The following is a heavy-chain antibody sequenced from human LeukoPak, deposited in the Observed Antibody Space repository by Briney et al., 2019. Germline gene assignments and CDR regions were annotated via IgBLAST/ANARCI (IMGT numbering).Heavy chain of an antibody. Sequence: GGSLRLSCAASGFTFTTYTIHWIRQAPGKGLEYVSAIVGNGGTTYYADSVRGRFTISRDNSKNTVYLQMGSLRAEDTAVYYCAIERAYYYFDYWGQGAQVTVSS. CDR2: IVGNGGTT. J-gene: IGHJ4*02. D-gene: IGHD2-21*01. CDR1: GFTFTTYT. CDR3: AIERAYYYFDY. V-gene: IGHV3-64*02.